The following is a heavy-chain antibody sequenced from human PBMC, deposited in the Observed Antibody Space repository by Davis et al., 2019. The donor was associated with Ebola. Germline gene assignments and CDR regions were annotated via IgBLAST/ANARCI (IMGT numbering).Heavy chain of an antibody. Sequence: AASVKVSCKASGYTFTSYGINWVRQAPGQGLEWMGWISAYNGNTNYAQNLQGRVTMTTDPSTSTAYMELRSLRSDDTAVHYCARDLGMVKSYYFDYWGQGTLVTVSS. D-gene: IGHD5-18*01. J-gene: IGHJ4*02. CDR3: ARDLGMVKSYYFDY. V-gene: IGHV1-18*01. CDR1: GYTFTSYG. CDR2: ISAYNGNT.